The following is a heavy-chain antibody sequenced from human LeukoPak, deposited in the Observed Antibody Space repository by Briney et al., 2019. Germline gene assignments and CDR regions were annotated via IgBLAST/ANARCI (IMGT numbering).Heavy chain of an antibody. CDR3: ARGGVGHCSGGSCPTSWFDP. D-gene: IGHD2-15*01. J-gene: IGHJ5*02. CDR2: ISPYNGNT. V-gene: IGHV1-18*01. CDR1: GYTFTKYG. Sequence: ASVKVSCKASGYTFTKYGISWVRQAPGQRLEWMGWISPYNGNTDYPQKVQGRVTMTTDTSTSTAYMELRSLRSDDTALYYCARGGVGHCSGGSCPTSWFDPWGQGTLVTVSS.